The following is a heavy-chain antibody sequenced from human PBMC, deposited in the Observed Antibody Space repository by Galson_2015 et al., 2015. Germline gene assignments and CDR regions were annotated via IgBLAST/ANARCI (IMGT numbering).Heavy chain of an antibody. J-gene: IGHJ3*01. Sequence: SLRLSCAASAFTFSRYAMTWVRQVPGKGLEWISSIGATSGYTFYADSVKGRFTISRDNPRNTLYLQMNNLRAEDTAIYYCGRDPNGDYVGAFEFWARGAMVTVSS. CDR1: AFTFSRYA. CDR2: IGATSGYT. V-gene: IGHV3-23*01. CDR3: GRDPNGDYVGAFEF. D-gene: IGHD4-23*01.